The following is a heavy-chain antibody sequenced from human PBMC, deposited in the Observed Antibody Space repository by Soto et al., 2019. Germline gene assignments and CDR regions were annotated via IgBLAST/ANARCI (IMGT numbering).Heavy chain of an antibody. Sequence: EVQLVESGGVVVQPGGSLRLSCAASGFTFDDYTMHWVRQAPGKGLEWVSLISWDGGSTYYADSVKGRFTISRDNSKNSLYLQMNSLRTEDTALYYCAKDTHIGTVTTLFDYWGQGTLVTVSS. CDR1: GFTFDDYT. J-gene: IGHJ4*02. CDR2: ISWDGGST. V-gene: IGHV3-43*01. D-gene: IGHD4-17*01. CDR3: AKDTHIGTVTTLFDY.